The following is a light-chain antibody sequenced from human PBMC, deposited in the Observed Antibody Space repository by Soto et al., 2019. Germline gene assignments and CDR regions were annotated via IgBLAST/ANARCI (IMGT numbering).Light chain of an antibody. Sequence: EIVMTQSPGTLSVSPGERATLSCRASQSVSSNLAWYHQKPGQAPRLLIYGASTRATGIPARFSGSGSGTEFTLTITSLQSEDFAVYYCQQYNNWPRTFGQGTKVEIK. J-gene: IGKJ1*01. CDR2: GAS. CDR1: QSVSSN. V-gene: IGKV3-15*01. CDR3: QQYNNWPRT.